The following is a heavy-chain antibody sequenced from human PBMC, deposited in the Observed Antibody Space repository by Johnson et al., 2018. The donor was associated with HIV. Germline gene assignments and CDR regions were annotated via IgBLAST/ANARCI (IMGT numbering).Heavy chain of an antibody. CDR3: AREDYHYDGSDHVLGAFDI. J-gene: IGHJ3*02. CDR2: ISSDASEK. V-gene: IGHV3-30*04. CDR1: GFTFSTYA. D-gene: IGHD3-22*01. Sequence: QVQLVESGGGLVKPGGSLRLSCAASGFTFSTYAIHWVRQSPGYGLAWVAVISSDASEKYYADSVKGRFTVSRDNSKQTLYLDMNSLRAEDTAVYFCAREDYHYDGSDHVLGAFDIWGQGTMVTVSS.